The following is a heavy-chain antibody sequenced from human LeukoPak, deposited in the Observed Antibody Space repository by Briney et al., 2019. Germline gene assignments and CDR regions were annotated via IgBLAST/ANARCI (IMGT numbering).Heavy chain of an antibody. V-gene: IGHV1-46*01. CDR3: ARSSAYYNEADI. Sequence: GESLKISCKGSGYSFTSYYIHWVRQAPGQGLEWMGIINPSGGSTTYAQKFQGRLTMASDTPTSTVYMELSSLRSEDTAMYYCARSSAYYNEADIWGQGTMVTVSS. J-gene: IGHJ3*02. D-gene: IGHD1-26*01. CDR1: GYSFTSYY. CDR2: INPSGGST.